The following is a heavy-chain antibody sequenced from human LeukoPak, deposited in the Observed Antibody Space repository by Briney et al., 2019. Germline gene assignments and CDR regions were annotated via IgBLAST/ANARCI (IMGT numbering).Heavy chain of an antibody. D-gene: IGHD3-10*01. CDR2: ISYTGST. J-gene: IGHJ5*02. Sequence: SETLSLTCTVSGGSISPYFWSWFRQPPGKGLEWIGYISYTGSTIYSPSLKSRVTISVDTSKNQFSLQLTSVTAADTAVYYCARNDYRGVTNFDPWGQGTLVTVSS. CDR1: GGSISPYF. CDR3: ARNDYRGVTNFDP. V-gene: IGHV4-59*01.